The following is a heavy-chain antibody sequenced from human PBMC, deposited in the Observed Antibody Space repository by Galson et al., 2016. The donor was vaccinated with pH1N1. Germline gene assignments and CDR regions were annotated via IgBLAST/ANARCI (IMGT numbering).Heavy chain of an antibody. Sequence: SLRLSCAASGFTFDDNGMSWVRQPPGKGLEWVASINWHGGSTSYADSGKGRFTISRDNARNSLYLQMNSQRVKDTALYYCARGARIVLMAPMDVWGKGATVTVSS. D-gene: IGHD2-8*01. J-gene: IGHJ6*03. CDR2: INWHGGST. CDR1: GFTFDDNG. CDR3: ARGARIVLMAPMDV. V-gene: IGHV3-20*04.